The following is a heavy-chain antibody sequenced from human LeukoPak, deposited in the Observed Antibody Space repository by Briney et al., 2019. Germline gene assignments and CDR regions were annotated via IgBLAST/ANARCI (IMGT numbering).Heavy chain of an antibody. Sequence: PGGSLRLSCAASGFTFSNYGMNWVRQAPGKGLEWVSYVSSGSRTINYADSVKGRFTVSRDKAKNSLYLQMNSLRAEDTAVYYCARGGSSRPDYWGQATLVTVSS. CDR1: GFTFSNYG. CDR3: ARGGSSRPDY. J-gene: IGHJ4*02. V-gene: IGHV3-48*01. CDR2: VSSGSRTI.